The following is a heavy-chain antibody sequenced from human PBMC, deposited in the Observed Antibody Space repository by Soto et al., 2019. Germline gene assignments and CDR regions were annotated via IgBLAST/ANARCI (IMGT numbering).Heavy chain of an antibody. J-gene: IGHJ4*02. Sequence: QLQLQESGPGLVKPSETLSLTCSVSGDSINSDNYYWGWIRQPPGKGLEWIGSIYYRGNTSYNPSPKPRVTISLPKSKSQSSLKLNSVTAADSAVYFCARLEGLATISYYFDYWGQGTLVTVSS. V-gene: IGHV4-39*01. D-gene: IGHD3-9*01. CDR3: ARLEGLATISYYFDY. CDR2: IYYRGNT. CDR1: GDSINSDNYY.